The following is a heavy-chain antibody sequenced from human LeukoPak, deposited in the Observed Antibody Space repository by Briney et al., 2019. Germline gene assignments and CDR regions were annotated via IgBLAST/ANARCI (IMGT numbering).Heavy chain of an antibody. V-gene: IGHV3-30*04. CDR3: AREGQYSSGYGMDV. D-gene: IGHD6-19*01. J-gene: IGHJ6*02. Sequence: PGGSLRLSCAASAFTFSSYEMNWVRQAPGKWLEWVAVISYDGSNKYYADSVKGRFTISRDNSKNTLYLQMNSLRAEDTAVYYCAREGQYSSGYGMDVWGQGTTVTASS. CDR2: ISYDGSNK. CDR1: AFTFSSYE.